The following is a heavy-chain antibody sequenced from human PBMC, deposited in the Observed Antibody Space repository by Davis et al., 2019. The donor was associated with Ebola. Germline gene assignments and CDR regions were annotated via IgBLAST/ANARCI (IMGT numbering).Heavy chain of an antibody. D-gene: IGHD6-13*01. CDR1: GGSFSGYY. CDR2: INHSGST. V-gene: IGHV4-34*01. Sequence: PSETLSLTCAVYGGSFSGYYWSWIRQPPGKGLEWIGEINHSGSTNYNPSLKSRVTISVDTSKNQFSLKLSSVTAADTAVYYCARLGALAAAGTDSYYYYGMDVWGQGTTVTVSS. CDR3: ARLGALAAAGTDSYYYYGMDV. J-gene: IGHJ6*02.